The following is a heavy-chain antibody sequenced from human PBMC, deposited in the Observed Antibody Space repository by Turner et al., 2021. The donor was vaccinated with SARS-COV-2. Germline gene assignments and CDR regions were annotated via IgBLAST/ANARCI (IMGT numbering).Heavy chain of an antibody. Sequence: EEQLVVSGGGLVQPGGSLRLSCTASGFPFSNWMHWVRQAPGKGMEWVANIKQDGSEKYFVDSVKGRFTISRDNAKNSLYLQMNSLRAEDTAVYYCARDPNSGASLWGQGILVTVSS. V-gene: IGHV3-7*04. CDR2: IKQDGSEK. CDR1: GFPFSNW. CDR3: ARDPNSGASL. J-gene: IGHJ4*02. D-gene: IGHD2-15*01.